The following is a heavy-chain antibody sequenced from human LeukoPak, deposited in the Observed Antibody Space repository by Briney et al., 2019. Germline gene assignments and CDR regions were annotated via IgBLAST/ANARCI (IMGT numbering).Heavy chain of an antibody. J-gene: IGHJ4*02. CDR1: GGSFSGYY. D-gene: IGHD4-23*01. CDR3: ARQGHPLYGGNSFLNY. CDR2: INHSGST. V-gene: IGHV4-34*01. Sequence: SETLSLTCAVYGGSFSGYYWSWIRQPPGTGLEWIGEINHSGSTNYNPSLKSRVTISVDTSKNQFSLKLSSVTAADTAVYYCARQGHPLYGGNSFLNYWGRGTLVTVSS.